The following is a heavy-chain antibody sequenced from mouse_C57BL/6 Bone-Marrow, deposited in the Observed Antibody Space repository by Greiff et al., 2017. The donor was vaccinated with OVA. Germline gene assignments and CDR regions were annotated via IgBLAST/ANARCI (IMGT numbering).Heavy chain of an antibody. J-gene: IGHJ3*01. Sequence: QVQLQQSDAELVKPGASVKISCKASGYTFTDPTIHWMKQRPEQGLEWIGYIYPRDGSTKYNEQFKGKATLTADKSSSTAYMQLNSLTSEDSAVYFCARCTTQATGAWCAYWGQGTLVTVSA. CDR2: IYPRDGST. D-gene: IGHD3-2*02. V-gene: IGHV1-78*01. CDR1: GYTFTDPT. CDR3: ARCTTQATGAWCAY.